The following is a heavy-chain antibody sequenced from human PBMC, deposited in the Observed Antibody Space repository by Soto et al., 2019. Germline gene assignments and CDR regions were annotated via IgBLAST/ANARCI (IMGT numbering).Heavy chain of an antibody. V-gene: IGHV3-74*01. J-gene: IGHJ6*02. Sequence: GGSLRLSCAASGFPFSTYWMHWVRQAPGKGPVWVSRINNDGSTTRYADSVKGQFTISRDNAKNTLYLQMNSLRAEDTAVYYCASQGLYYYGLDVWGQGTTVTVSS. CDR1: GFPFSTYW. CDR3: ASQGLYYYGLDV. CDR2: INNDGSTT.